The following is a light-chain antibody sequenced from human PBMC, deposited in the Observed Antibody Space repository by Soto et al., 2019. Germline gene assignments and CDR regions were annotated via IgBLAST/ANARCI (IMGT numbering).Light chain of an antibody. CDR1: QSVSSSF. Sequence: EIVLTQSPGTLSLSPGERATLSCRASQSVSSSFLAWYQQKPGQAPRLLIYGASSRATGIPDRFSGSGSGTDITLTIIGLQLKDFAVYLFHQSDSSPCTFGQGTRVKIK. CDR3: HQSDSSPCT. V-gene: IGKV3-20*01. J-gene: IGKJ1*01. CDR2: GAS.